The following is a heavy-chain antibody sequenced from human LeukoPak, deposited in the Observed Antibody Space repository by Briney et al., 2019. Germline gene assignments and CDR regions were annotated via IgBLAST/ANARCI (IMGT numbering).Heavy chain of an antibody. Sequence: EASVKVSSKPSGYTFTGYCMYWGRHGPGQGREWMGWINPNSGGTNYAQKFQGRVTMTRDTSISTAYMELSRLRSDDTAVYYCARALRYFDWYSYYFDYWGQGTLVTVSS. V-gene: IGHV1-2*02. D-gene: IGHD3-9*01. J-gene: IGHJ4*02. CDR3: ARALRYFDWYSYYFDY. CDR1: GYTFTGYC. CDR2: INPNSGGT.